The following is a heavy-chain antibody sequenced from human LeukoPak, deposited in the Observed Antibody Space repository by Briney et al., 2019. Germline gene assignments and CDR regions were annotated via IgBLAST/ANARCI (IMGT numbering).Heavy chain of an antibody. CDR2: ISSSSNTI. J-gene: IGHJ3*02. CDR3: ARGLGDSSGYYYPDAFDI. D-gene: IGHD3-22*01. V-gene: IGHV3-48*01. Sequence: GGSLRLSCAASGFTFSSYSMNWVRQAPGKGLEWVSYISSSSNTIYYADSVKGRFTISRDNSKNTLYLQMNSLRAEDTAVYYCARGLGDSSGYYYPDAFDIWGQGTMVTVSS. CDR1: GFTFSSYS.